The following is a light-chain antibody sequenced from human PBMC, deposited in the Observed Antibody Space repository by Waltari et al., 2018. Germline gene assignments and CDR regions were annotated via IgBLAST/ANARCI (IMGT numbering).Light chain of an antibody. V-gene: IGLV2-14*01. CDR3: LSYTSSSTYV. J-gene: IGLJ1*01. CDR2: EVS. Sequence: QSALTQPASVSGSPGQSITFSCTGTSSDVGGYNYVSWYQQHPGKVPKLMIYEVSNRPSGVSNRFSGSKSGNTASLTISGLQADDEADYYCLSYTSSSTYVFGTGTKVTVL. CDR1: SSDVGGYNY.